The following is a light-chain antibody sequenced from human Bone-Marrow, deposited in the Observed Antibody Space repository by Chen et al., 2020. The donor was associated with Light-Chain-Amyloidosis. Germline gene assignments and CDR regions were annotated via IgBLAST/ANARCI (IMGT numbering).Light chain of an antibody. J-gene: IGKJ4*01. CDR3: QQYNNWPPLT. V-gene: IGKV3-15*01. CDR1: QSVSIN. Sequence: EIVMTQSPATLSVSPGDRVTLSCRASQSVSINLAWYQQKPGQAPRLLIYGASTRATDIPARFSGSGSGTEFTLTISSLQSEDFAVYYCQQYNNWPPLTFGGGTKVEI. CDR2: GAS.